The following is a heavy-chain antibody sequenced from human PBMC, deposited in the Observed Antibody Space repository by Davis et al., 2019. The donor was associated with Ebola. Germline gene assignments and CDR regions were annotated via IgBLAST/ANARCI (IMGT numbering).Heavy chain of an antibody. D-gene: IGHD3-22*01. J-gene: IGHJ6*02. CDR1: GFTFSSYG. CDR3: ARGLTMIQAWGMDV. V-gene: IGHV3-30*19. CDR2: ISYDGSNK. Sequence: PGGSLRLSCAASGFTFSSYGMHWVRQAPGKGLEWVAVISYDGSNKYYADSVKGRFTISRDNSKNTLYPQMNSLRAEDTAVYYCARGLTMIQAWGMDVWGQGTTVTVSS.